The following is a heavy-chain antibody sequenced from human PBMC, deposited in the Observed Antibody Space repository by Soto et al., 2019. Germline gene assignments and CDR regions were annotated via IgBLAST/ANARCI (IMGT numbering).Heavy chain of an antibody. CDR3: AREAASVAAAGTNPSNYYYYYYMDV. Sequence: GGSLRLSCAASGFTVSSNYMSWVRQAPGKGLEWVSVIYSGGSTYYADSVKGRFTISRDNSKNTLYLQMNSLRAEDTAVYYCAREAASVAAAGTNPSNYYYYYYMDVWGKGTTVTVSS. J-gene: IGHJ6*03. CDR2: IYSGGST. CDR1: GFTVSSNY. D-gene: IGHD6-13*01. V-gene: IGHV3-66*01.